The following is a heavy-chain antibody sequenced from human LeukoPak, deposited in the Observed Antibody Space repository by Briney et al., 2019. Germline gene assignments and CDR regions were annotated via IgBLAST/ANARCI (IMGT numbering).Heavy chain of an antibody. J-gene: IGHJ5*02. CDR1: GGTFSSYA. Sequence: SVKVSCKASGGTFSSYAISWVRQAPGQGLEWMGGIIPIFGTANYAQKFQGRVMITTDESTSTAYMELSSLRSEDTAVYYCARDQEYCSSTSCYPLGFDPWGQGTLVTVSS. CDR2: IIPIFGTA. CDR3: ARDQEYCSSTSCYPLGFDP. V-gene: IGHV1-69*05. D-gene: IGHD2-2*01.